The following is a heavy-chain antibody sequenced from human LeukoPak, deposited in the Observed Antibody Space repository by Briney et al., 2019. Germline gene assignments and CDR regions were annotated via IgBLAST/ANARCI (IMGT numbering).Heavy chain of an antibody. CDR1: GYTFTSYY. Sequence: GASVKVSCKASGYTFTSYYMHWVRQAPGQGLEWVGIINPSGGSTSYAQKFQGRVTMTRDTSTSTVYMELSSLRSEDTAVYYCARGDTYYYDSSGYYYFDYWGQGTLVTVSS. D-gene: IGHD3-22*01. CDR3: ARGDTYYYDSSGYYYFDY. CDR2: INPSGGST. V-gene: IGHV1-46*01. J-gene: IGHJ4*02.